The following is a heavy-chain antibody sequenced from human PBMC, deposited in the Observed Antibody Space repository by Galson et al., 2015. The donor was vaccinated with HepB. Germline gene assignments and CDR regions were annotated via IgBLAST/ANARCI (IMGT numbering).Heavy chain of an antibody. D-gene: IGHD2-2*01. CDR2: ISYDGSNK. Sequence: SLRLSCAASGFTFSSYGMHWVRQAPGKGLEWVAVISYDGSNKYYADSVKGRFTISRDNSKYTLYLQMNSLRAEDTAVYYCAKEGSLVVPAAASPPTVGPDYWGQGILVTVSS. CDR3: AKEGSLVVPAAASPPTVGPDY. V-gene: IGHV3-30*18. CDR1: GFTFSSYG. J-gene: IGHJ4*02.